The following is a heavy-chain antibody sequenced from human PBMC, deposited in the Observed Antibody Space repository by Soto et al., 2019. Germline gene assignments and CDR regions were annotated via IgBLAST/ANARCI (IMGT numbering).Heavy chain of an antibody. CDR3: ERHSRGSGSYQRHYCYYGMDF. V-gene: IGHV4-39*01. CDR2: IYYSGST. CDR1: DGSISSSSYY. Sequence: SETLSLTCTVSDGSISSSSYYWCWIRQPPGKGLEWIGSIYYSGSTYYNPSLKSRVTISVDTSKNQFSLKLSSVTAADTAVYYCERHSRGSGSYQRHYCYYGMDFWGQGTTVIVS. D-gene: IGHD3-10*01. J-gene: IGHJ6*02.